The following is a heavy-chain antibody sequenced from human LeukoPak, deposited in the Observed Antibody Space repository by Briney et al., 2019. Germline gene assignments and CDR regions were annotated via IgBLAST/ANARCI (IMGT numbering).Heavy chain of an antibody. CDR2: IIPIFGTA. Sequence: SVKVSCKASGYTFTSYDISWVRQAPGQGLEWMGGIIPIFGTANYAQKFQGRVTITADESTSTAYMELSSLRSEDTAVYYCARDGHTTTFDYWGQGTLVTVSS. J-gene: IGHJ4*02. CDR1: GYTFTSYD. CDR3: ARDGHTTTFDY. V-gene: IGHV1-69*13. D-gene: IGHD1-26*01.